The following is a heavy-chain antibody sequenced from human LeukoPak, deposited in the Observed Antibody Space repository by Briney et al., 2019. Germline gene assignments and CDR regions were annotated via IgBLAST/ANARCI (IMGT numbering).Heavy chain of an antibody. Sequence: GGSLRLSCAVSGFTFNEYGMHWVRQAPGKGLEWVAAISHDGSKTYSGDSVKGRFTISRDNSKNTLFLEMNSLRPEDTAMYYCAKDAGQWQNWNWFAPWGQGTPVIVSS. CDR2: ISHDGSKT. CDR3: AKDAGQWQNWNWFAP. D-gene: IGHD6-19*01. V-gene: IGHV3-30*18. J-gene: IGHJ5*02. CDR1: GFTFNEYG.